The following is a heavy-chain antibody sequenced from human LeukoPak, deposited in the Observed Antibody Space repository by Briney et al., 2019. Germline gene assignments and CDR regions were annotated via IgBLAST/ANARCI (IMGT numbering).Heavy chain of an antibody. CDR3: ARADYDYVWGSYRYYYFDY. CDR2: IYYSGST. V-gene: IGHV4-30-4*01. Sequence: SETLSLTCTVSGGSISSGDYYWSWIRQPPGTGLEWIGYIYYSGSTDYNPSLKSRVTISVDTSKKQFSLKPSSVTAADTAVYYCARADYDYVWGSYRYYYFDYWGQGTLVTVSS. D-gene: IGHD3-16*02. J-gene: IGHJ4*02. CDR1: GGSISSGDYY.